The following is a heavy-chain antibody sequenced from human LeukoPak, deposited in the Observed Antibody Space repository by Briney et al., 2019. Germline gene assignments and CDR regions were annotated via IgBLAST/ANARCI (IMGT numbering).Heavy chain of an antibody. V-gene: IGHV4-34*01. J-gene: IGHJ4*02. Sequence: SETLSLTCAVYGESFNDHYWNWIRQPPGKELEWIGEINHSGGTNYNPSLKSRVALSVDTSKNQFSLRLNSVSDADTATYYCARPLTGTYGFAFWSQGTPVLVST. CDR2: INHSGGT. D-gene: IGHD1-14*01. CDR3: ARPLTGTYGFAF. CDR1: GESFNDHY.